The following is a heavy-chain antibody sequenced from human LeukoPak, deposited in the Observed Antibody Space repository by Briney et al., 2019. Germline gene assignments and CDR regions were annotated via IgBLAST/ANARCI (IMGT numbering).Heavy chain of an antibody. CDR1: GGSISSYY. D-gene: IGHD1-1*01. Sequence: SDTLSLTCTVFGGSISSYYWSWIRQPPGKGLKWIEYIYHSGSTKYNASLKSRVTISVDTSKNQLSLKLTSVTAADTAVYYCARGRNWNEPIDYWGQGTLVTVSS. CDR2: IYHSGST. CDR3: ARGRNWNEPIDY. V-gene: IGHV4-59*07. J-gene: IGHJ4*02.